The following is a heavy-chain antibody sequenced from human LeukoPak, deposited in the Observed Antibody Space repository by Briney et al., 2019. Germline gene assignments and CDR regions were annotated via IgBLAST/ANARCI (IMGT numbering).Heavy chain of an antibody. V-gene: IGHV3-23*01. CDR3: AKDRTSMSRYYFDY. J-gene: IGHJ4*02. CDR2: ISGSGGST. CDR1: GFTFSSHA. Sequence: GGSLRLSCAASGFTFSSHAMSWVRQAPGKGLVWGSAISGSGGSTYYAASVKGRFTISRDNSKNTLYLQMNSLRAEDTAVYYCAKDRTSMSRYYFDYWGQGTLVTVSS. D-gene: IGHD2/OR15-2a*01.